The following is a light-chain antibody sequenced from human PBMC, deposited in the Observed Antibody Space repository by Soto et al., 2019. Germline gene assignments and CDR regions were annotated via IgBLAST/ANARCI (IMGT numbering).Light chain of an antibody. Sequence: DTQMTQSPSSVSASVGDRLTITCRASRDINNSLAWYQQTPGKAPQLLLRGASSLHRGVPSRFSSGGAGTEFTLTISSLQPEDFATYYWQQTSAFPRTFGQGTKVDVK. J-gene: IGKJ1*01. CDR2: GAS. CDR3: QQTSAFPRT. V-gene: IGKV1-12*01. CDR1: RDINNS.